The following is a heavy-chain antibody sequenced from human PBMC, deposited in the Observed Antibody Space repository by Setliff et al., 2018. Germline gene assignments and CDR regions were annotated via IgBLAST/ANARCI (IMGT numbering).Heavy chain of an antibody. CDR3: ARSESCGSTHCSPYDY. J-gene: IGHJ6*04. D-gene: IGHD2-2*01. Sequence: PGGSLRLSCAASGFTFSTYCMHWVRQAPGKGLEWVSSISGGGRYTYSADSLKGRFTISRDNAKNSLYLQMNSLRAEDTAVYFCARSESCGSTHCSPYDYWGKGTTVTVSS. CDR2: ISGGGRYT. CDR1: GFTFSTYC. V-gene: IGHV3-21*01.